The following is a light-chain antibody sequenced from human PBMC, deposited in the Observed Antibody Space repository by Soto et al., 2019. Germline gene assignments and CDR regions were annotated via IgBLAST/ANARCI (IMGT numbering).Light chain of an antibody. CDR3: SSYTAGGTI. J-gene: IGLJ1*01. CDR1: SSDVGGYNY. Sequence: QSVLTQPASVSGSPGQSITISCTGTSSDVGGYNYVSWYQQHPGKAPKLMIYEVSNRPSGVSNRFSGSKSGNTASLTISGLQAEDEAYYYCSSYTAGGTIFGTGTKLTVL. CDR2: EVS. V-gene: IGLV2-14*01.